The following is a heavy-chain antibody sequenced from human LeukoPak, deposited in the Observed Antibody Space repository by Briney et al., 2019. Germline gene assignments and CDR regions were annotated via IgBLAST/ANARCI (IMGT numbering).Heavy chain of an antibody. V-gene: IGHV3-23*01. Sequence: PGGSLRLSCAASGYTFSSYTMSWVRQAPGKGLDWVSSIYSGGGTTYYADSVKGRFTISRDNSKDTLYLQMSSLRAEDTAVYYCARLAQFDYWGQGTLVTVSS. CDR1: GYTFSSYT. CDR3: ARLAQFDY. CDR2: IYSGGGTT. J-gene: IGHJ4*02.